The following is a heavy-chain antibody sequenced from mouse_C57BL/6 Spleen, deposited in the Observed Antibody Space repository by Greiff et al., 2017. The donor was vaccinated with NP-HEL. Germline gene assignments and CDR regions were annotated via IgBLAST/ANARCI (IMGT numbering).Heavy chain of an antibody. J-gene: IGHJ2*01. CDR3: AREIFYYGSSYFDY. V-gene: IGHV1-69*01. Sequence: QVQLQQPGAELVMPGASVKLSCKASGYTFTSYWMHWVKQRPGQGLEWIGEIDPSDSYTNYNQKFKGKSTLTVDKSSSTAYMRLSSLTCEDSADYYCAREIFYYGSSYFDYWGKGTTLTVSS. CDR2: IDPSDSYT. CDR1: GYTFTSYW. D-gene: IGHD1-1*01.